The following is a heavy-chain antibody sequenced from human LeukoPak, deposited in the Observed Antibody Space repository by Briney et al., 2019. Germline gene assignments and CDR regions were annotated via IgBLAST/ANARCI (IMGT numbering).Heavy chain of an antibody. J-gene: IGHJ3*02. CDR1: GFTVSSNH. CDR3: ARVIVTGYYDAFDI. CDR2: TYSGGST. D-gene: IGHD3-9*01. Sequence: GGSLRLSCAASGFTVSSNHMSWVRQAPGKGLEWVSVTYSGGSTYYADSVKGRFTISRDNSKNTLYLQMNSLRAEDTAVYYCARVIVTGYYDAFDIWGQGTMVTVSS. V-gene: IGHV3-53*01.